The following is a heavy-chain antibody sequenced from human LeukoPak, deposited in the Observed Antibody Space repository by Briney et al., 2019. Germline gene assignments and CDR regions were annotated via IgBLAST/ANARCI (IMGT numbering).Heavy chain of an antibody. CDR1: GYTFTGYY. V-gene: IGHV1-2*02. J-gene: IGHJ4*02. D-gene: IGHD4-23*01. CDR2: INPNSGGT. Sequence: GASVKVSCKASGYTFTGYYMHWVRQAPGQGLEWMGWINPNSGGTYYAQKFQGRVTMTSDTSISSAYMELSRLRSDDRAVYYCARDLYGGTSATFDYWGQGTLVTVSS. CDR3: ARDLYGGTSATFDY.